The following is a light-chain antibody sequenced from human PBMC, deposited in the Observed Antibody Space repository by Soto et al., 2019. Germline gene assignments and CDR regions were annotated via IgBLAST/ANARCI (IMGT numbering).Light chain of an antibody. CDR3: QQYYSSPRT. J-gene: IGKJ2*01. V-gene: IGKV4-1*01. Sequence: DIVMTQSPDSLAVSLGERATINCKSGQSVLYSSNNKNYLAWYQQKPGQPPKLLIYWASTRESWVPDRFSGSGSGTDFTLTISSLQAEDVAVYYCQQYYSSPRTFGQGTKLEIK. CDR1: QSVLYSSNNKNY. CDR2: WAS.